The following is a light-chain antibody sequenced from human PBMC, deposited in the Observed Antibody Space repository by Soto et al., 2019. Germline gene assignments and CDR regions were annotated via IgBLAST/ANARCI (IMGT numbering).Light chain of an antibody. CDR1: SSDIGGYNY. Sequence: QSVLTQPASVSGPPVQSITISCTGTSSDIGGYNYVSWYQHHPGKAPKLMIYDVSNRPSGVSNRFSGSKSGNTASLTISGLQAEDEADYYCSSYTSSSTYVFGTGTKVTVL. CDR3: SSYTSSSTYV. V-gene: IGLV2-14*03. J-gene: IGLJ1*01. CDR2: DVS.